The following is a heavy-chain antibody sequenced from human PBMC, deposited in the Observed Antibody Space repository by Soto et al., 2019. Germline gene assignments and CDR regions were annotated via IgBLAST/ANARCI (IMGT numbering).Heavy chain of an antibody. Sequence: SGGSLRLSCAASGFTFSNAWMSWVRQAPGKGLEWVGRIKSKTDGGTTDYAAPVKGRFTISRDDSKNTLYLQMNSLKTEDTAVYYCTTEGLTGQQIYYYYGMDVWGQGTTVTVSS. J-gene: IGHJ6*02. CDR2: IKSKTDGGTT. V-gene: IGHV3-15*01. D-gene: IGHD3-9*01. CDR1: GFTFSNAW. CDR3: TTEGLTGQQIYYYYGMDV.